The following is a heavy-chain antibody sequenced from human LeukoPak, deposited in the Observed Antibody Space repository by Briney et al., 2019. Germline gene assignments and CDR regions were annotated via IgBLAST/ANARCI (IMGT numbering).Heavy chain of an antibody. Sequence: SETLSLTCTVSGGSISGYYWSWIRQPPGKGLEWIGEINHSGSTNYNPSLKSRVTISVDTSKNQFSLKLSSVTAADTAVYYCARGKVVVTYHGMDVWGQGTTVTVSS. CDR2: INHSGST. V-gene: IGHV4-34*01. D-gene: IGHD2-21*02. CDR3: ARGKVVVTYHGMDV. J-gene: IGHJ6*02. CDR1: GGSISGYY.